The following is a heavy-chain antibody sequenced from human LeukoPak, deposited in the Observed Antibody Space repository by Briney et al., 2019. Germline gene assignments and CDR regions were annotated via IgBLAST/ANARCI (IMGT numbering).Heavy chain of an antibody. Sequence: GGSLRLSCAASGFTFSSYSMTWVRQAPGKGLEWVSCISSSSSTIYYADSVKGRFTISRDNAKNSLYLQMNSLRAEDTAVYYCARDDGEDYYGSGSYRYWGQGTLVTVSS. CDR2: ISSSSSTI. CDR1: GFTFSSYS. D-gene: IGHD3-10*01. V-gene: IGHV3-48*01. CDR3: ARDDGEDYYGSGSYRY. J-gene: IGHJ4*02.